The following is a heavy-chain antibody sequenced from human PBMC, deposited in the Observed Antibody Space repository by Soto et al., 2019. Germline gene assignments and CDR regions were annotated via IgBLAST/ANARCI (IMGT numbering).Heavy chain of an antibody. D-gene: IGHD2-15*01. CDR2: ISAYNGNT. CDR3: AREYCSGGSGYSRSWFDP. V-gene: IGHV1-18*01. J-gene: IGHJ5*02. Sequence: QVQLVQSGAEVKKPGASVKVSCKASGYTFTSYGISWVRQAPGQGLEWMGWISAYNGNTNYAQKLQGRVTMTTDTSTSTAYMELRSLRSDDTAVYYCAREYCSGGSGYSRSWFDPWGQGTLVTVSS. CDR1: GYTFTSYG.